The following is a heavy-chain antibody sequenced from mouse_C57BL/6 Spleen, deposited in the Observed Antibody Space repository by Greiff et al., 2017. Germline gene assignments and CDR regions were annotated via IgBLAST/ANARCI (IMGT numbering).Heavy chain of an antibody. CDR3: ARLNTTVVAHFDY. CDR2: ISSGGSYT. V-gene: IGHV5-6*01. D-gene: IGHD1-1*01. CDR1: GFTFSSYG. J-gene: IGHJ2*01. Sequence: EVQGVESGGDLVKPGGSLKLSCAASGFTFSSYGMSWVRQTPDKRLEWVATISSGGSYTYYPDSVKGRFTISRDNAKKTLYLQMSSLKSEDTAMYYCARLNTTVVAHFDYWGQGTTLTVSS.